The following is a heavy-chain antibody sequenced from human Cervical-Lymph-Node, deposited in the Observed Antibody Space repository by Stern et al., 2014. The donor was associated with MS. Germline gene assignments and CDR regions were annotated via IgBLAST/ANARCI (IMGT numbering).Heavy chain of an antibody. CDR1: GFTFSSYG. CDR3: ARGHIPYAYNYLFDY. J-gene: IGHJ4*02. CDR2: AWYDGSTA. V-gene: IGHV3-33*01. Sequence: QVQLVQSGGGVVQPGTSLRLSCAASGFTFSSYGMHWVRQAPGKGLEWVALAWYDGSTAYYTNSVKGRFTISRDNSKNTLSLQMNSLTAEGTAVYYCARGHIPYAYNYLFDYWGQGTLVTVSS. D-gene: IGHD5-24*01.